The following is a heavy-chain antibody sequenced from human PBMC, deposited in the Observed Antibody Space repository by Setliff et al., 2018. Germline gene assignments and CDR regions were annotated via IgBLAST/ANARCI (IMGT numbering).Heavy chain of an antibody. CDR2: IYTTGTT. J-gene: IGHJ6*02. CDR3: AREFVVISFVKNIHHHYGMDV. Sequence: SETLSLTCAVSGGSLSSGSNYWGWFRQPAGKGLEWIGRIYTTGTTNYSPSLTGRVTISADTSKNQISLKLSSVSAADTAVYYCAREFVVISFVKNIHHHYGMDVWGQGTTVTVSS. V-gene: IGHV4-61*02. CDR1: GGSLSSGSNY. D-gene: IGHD2-21*01.